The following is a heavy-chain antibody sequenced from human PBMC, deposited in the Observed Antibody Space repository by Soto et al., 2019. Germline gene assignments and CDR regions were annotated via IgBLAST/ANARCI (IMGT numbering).Heavy chain of an antibody. J-gene: IGHJ4*02. CDR3: AKDRDYFGSGSNSYFDH. CDR1: EFPFSSYT. V-gene: IGHV3-23*01. CDR2: IGGSGGST. D-gene: IGHD3-10*01. Sequence: EVQLLESGGGLVQPGGSLRLSCAASEFPFSSYTMSWVRLAPGKGLEWVSAIGGSGGSTYYTDSVKGRFTISRDNSMNTLYLQMNSLRAEDTAVYYCAKDRDYFGSGSNSYFDHWGQGTLVTVSS.